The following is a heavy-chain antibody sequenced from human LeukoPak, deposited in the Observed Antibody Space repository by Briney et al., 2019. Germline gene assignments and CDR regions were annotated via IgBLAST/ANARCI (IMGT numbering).Heavy chain of an antibody. J-gene: IGHJ6*03. V-gene: IGHV1-2*02. D-gene: IGHD2-2*01. CDR1: GFTFNAYN. CDR3: ARDGERRDCSSTGLLCSPYYYYYYMDV. Sequence: AAVKLSCKASGFTFNAYNIHWVRQPPGQGLEWMGWINPNTGDTNFAQKFQGRVAMTRDTSLSTAYMDLSRLTSDDTAVYYCARDGERRDCSSTGLLCSPYYYYYYMDVWGKGTTVTISS. CDR2: INPNTGDT.